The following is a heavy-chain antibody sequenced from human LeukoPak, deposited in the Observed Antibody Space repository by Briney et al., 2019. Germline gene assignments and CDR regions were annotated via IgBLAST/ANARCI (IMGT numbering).Heavy chain of an antibody. CDR2: VWYDGSNK. CDR1: GFNFRSYD. J-gene: IGHJ6*04. CDR3: AGRYNTPAAGMDV. Sequence: GGTLRLSCVASGFNFRSYDRYWVRQAPGKGLEWVTSVWYDGSNKNYADSVKGRFTISRDNSKNVLYLQMNSLRVEDTAVYYCAGRYNTPAAGMDVWGNGTTVTVSS. V-gene: IGHV3-33*01. D-gene: IGHD6-13*01.